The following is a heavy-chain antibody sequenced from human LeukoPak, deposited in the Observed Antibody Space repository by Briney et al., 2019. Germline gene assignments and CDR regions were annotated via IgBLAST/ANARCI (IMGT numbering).Heavy chain of an antibody. J-gene: IGHJ4*02. CDR2: IYYSGSS. Sequence: SETLSLTCTVSGGSISSSSYYWGWIRQPPGKGLEWIGYIYYSGSSYYSPSLRSRVTISVDTSKNHFSLKLSSVTAADTAVYYCARNRDGYNSFDYWGQGTLVTVSS. D-gene: IGHD5-24*01. CDR3: ARNRDGYNSFDY. V-gene: IGHV4-31*03. CDR1: GGSISSSSYY.